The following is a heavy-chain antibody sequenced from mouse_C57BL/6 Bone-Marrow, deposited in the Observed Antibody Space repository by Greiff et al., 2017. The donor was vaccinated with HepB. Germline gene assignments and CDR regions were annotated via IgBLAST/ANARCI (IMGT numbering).Heavy chain of an antibody. CDR2: IYHSGTI. CDR1: GISITTGNYR. CDR3: ARYGKYYAMDY. V-gene: IGHV3-5*01. Sequence: EVKLVESGPGLVKPSQTVFLTCTVTGISITTGNYRWSWIRQFPGNKLEWIGYIYHSGTITYNPSLTSRTTITRDTPKNQFFLAMNSLTAEDTATYYCARYGKYYAMDYWGQGTSVTVSS. J-gene: IGHJ4*01. D-gene: IGHD2-1*01.